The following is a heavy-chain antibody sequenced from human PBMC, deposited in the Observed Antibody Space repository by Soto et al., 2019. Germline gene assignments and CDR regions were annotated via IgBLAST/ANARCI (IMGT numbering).Heavy chain of an antibody. CDR1: NFSISSGYY. Sequence: NPLETLSLTCVVSNFSISSGYYWGCIRQSPGKGLEWIASIYRSGTTSYNPSLKSRVTISVDPSKNQFSLMLTAVTAADTAVYYCARTHSGSYYSVFNYWGRGPLVTVSS. J-gene: IGHJ4*02. CDR3: ARTHSGSYYSVFNY. D-gene: IGHD1-26*01. CDR2: IYRSGTT. V-gene: IGHV4-38-2*01.